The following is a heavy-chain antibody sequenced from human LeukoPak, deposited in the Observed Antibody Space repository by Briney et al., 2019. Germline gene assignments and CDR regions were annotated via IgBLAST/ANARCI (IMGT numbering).Heavy chain of an antibody. CDR2: IYYSGST. V-gene: IGHV4-39*07. Sequence: PSETLSLTCTVSGGSISSSSYYWGWIRQPPGKGLEWIGGIYYSGSTYYNPSLKSRVTISVETSKNQFSLRLSSVTAADTAVYYCARRKSEGEYFDSWGQGTLVTVSS. J-gene: IGHJ4*02. D-gene: IGHD3-10*01. CDR3: ARRKSEGEYFDS. CDR1: GGSISSSSYY.